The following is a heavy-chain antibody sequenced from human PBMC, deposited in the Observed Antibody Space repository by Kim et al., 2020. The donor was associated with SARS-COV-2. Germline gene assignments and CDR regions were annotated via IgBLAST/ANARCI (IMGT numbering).Heavy chain of an antibody. Sequence: GGSLRLSCAASGITFSGSTMHWVRQASGKGLEWVGRIRSKPNNYVTAYAASVKDRLTISRDDLKNTAYLQMSSLKTEHTAVYYCTRVNSIAGGEYDAFDIWGQEAVVTDS. CDR3: TRVNSIAGGEYDAFDI. CDR2: IRSKPNNYVT. V-gene: IGHV3-73*01. D-gene: IGHD6-13*01. CDR1: GITFSGST. J-gene: IGHJ3*02.